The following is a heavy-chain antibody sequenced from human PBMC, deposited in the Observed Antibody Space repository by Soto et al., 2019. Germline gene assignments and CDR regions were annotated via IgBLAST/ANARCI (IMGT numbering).Heavy chain of an antibody. J-gene: IGHJ4*02. CDR3: ARRRDAYTFFDY. D-gene: IGHD2-2*01. CDR1: GGSISSDNW. CDR2: IYHSGST. V-gene: IGHV4-4*02. Sequence: SETLSLTCAVSGGSISSDNWWSWVRQPPGKGLEWIGEIYHSGSTNYNPSLKSRVTISVDTSKNQFSLKLSSVTAADTAVYYCARRRDAYTFFDYWGQGTLVTVSS.